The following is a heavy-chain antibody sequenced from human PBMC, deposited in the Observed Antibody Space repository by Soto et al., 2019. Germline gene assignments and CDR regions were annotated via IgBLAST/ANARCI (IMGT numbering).Heavy chain of an antibody. J-gene: IGHJ6*02. CDR2: ISAYNGNT. CDR1: GYTFTIYG. CDR3: AGDYAGSRSYYYYGMDV. V-gene: IGHV1-18*01. Sequence: GASVKVSCKASGYTFTIYGISGVLQSPLQWLDWMGCISAYNGNTNYAQKLQGRVTMTTDTSTSTAYMELRSLRSDDTAVYYCAGDYAGSRSYYYYGMDVWGQGTTVTGS. D-gene: IGHD2-15*01.